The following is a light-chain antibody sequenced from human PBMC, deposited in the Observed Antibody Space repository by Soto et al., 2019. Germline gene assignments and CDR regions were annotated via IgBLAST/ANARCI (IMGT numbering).Light chain of an antibody. CDR2: SAS. Sequence: DIQMTQSPSTLFASVGDRVTITCRASQNIRSWLAWYQQKPGKAPELLIYSASGLESGVPSRFSGSGFGTEFTLTISSLQPDDFATYYCQEYNGNSGLTFGGGTKVEIK. V-gene: IGKV1-5*03. J-gene: IGKJ4*01. CDR1: QNIRSW. CDR3: QEYNGNSGLT.